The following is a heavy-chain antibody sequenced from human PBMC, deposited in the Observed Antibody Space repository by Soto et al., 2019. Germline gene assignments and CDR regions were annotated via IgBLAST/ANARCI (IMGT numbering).Heavy chain of an antibody. D-gene: IGHD6-19*01. Sequence: GGSLRLSCKGSGYSFTSYWIGWVRQMPGKXLEWMGIIYPGDSDTRYSPSFQGQVTISADKSISTAYLQWSSLKASDTAMYYCARQEAVAGPYYYYYGMDVWGQGTTVTVSS. CDR3: ARQEAVAGPYYYYYGMDV. J-gene: IGHJ6*02. V-gene: IGHV5-51*01. CDR1: GYSFTSYW. CDR2: IYPGDSDT.